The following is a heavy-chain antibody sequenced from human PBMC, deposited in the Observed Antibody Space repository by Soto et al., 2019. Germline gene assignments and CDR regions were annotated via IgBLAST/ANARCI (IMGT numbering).Heavy chain of an antibody. CDR3: ARHNRYSSTWFEGWFDP. CDR2: IHPGDSDT. Sequence: GESLKISCQGSGYSFTNYWVGWVRQIPGRGLEWMGIIHPGDSDTRYSPFFQGQVTISADKSISTAYLQWSSLKASDTAMYYCARHNRYSSTWFEGWFDPWGQGTLVAVSS. D-gene: IGHD6-13*01. V-gene: IGHV5-51*01. J-gene: IGHJ5*02. CDR1: GYSFTNYW.